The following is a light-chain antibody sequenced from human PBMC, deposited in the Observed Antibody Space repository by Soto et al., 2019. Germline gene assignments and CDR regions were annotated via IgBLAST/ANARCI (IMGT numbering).Light chain of an antibody. CDR1: QSINWY. V-gene: IGKV1-39*01. CDR3: QQHYITPWT. Sequence: IQMTQSPSSLSASVGDRVTITCWASQSINWYLNWYQQKPGKAPNLLIYAASSLQSGVPSRFSGSGSGTDFPLTISSLQSEDFATYYCQQHYITPWTFGQGTKVDIK. J-gene: IGKJ1*01. CDR2: AAS.